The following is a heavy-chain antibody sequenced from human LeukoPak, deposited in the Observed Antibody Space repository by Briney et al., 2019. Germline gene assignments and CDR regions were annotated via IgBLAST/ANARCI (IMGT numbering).Heavy chain of an antibody. CDR3: ARDRVTMVRGVNYYFDY. CDR1: RFTFSSYN. D-gene: IGHD3-10*01. V-gene: IGHV3-21*04. Sequence: GGSLRLSCAASRFTFSSYNMHWVRQAPGKGLEWVSSISSSSSYIYYADSVKGRFTISRDNAKNSLYLQMNSLRAEDTAVYYCARDRVTMVRGVNYYFDYWGQGTLVTVSS. J-gene: IGHJ4*02. CDR2: ISSSSSYI.